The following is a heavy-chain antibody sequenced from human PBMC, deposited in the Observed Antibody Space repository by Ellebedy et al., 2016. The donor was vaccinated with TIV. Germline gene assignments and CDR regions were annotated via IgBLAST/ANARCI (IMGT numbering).Heavy chain of an antibody. D-gene: IGHD6-13*01. V-gene: IGHV1-46*01. Sequence: AASVKVSCKASGYTFTMHWVRQAPGQGLEWMGIINPSGGSTNYAQKFQGRVTMTRDTSTSTVYMELSSLRSEDTGVYYCARDDPIATAGLYGMDVWGQGTTVTVSS. J-gene: IGHJ6*02. CDR2: INPSGGST. CDR1: GYTFT. CDR3: ARDDPIATAGLYGMDV.